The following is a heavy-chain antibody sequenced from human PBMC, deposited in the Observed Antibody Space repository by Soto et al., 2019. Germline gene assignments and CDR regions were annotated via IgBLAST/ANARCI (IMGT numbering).Heavy chain of an antibody. J-gene: IGHJ5*02. V-gene: IGHV3-15*02. CDR1: GFTFNKAW. Sequence: EVQLVESGGALVKPGESLRLSCSASGFTFNKAWMTWVRQLPGRGLEWVGRIKSRLDGGTADYPAAVKGRFIISRDDSNHTLFLQMNSLKTEDTAVYFCATDDRFLIFGRQSWGQGTLVTVSP. D-gene: IGHD3-10*01. CDR2: IKSRLDGGTA. CDR3: ATDDRFLIFGRQS.